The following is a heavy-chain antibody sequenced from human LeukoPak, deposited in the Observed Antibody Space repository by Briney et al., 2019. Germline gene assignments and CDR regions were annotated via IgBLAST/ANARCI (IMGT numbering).Heavy chain of an antibody. CDR1: GFTFNNYV. V-gene: IGHV3-23*01. D-gene: IGHD3-22*01. J-gene: IGHJ4*02. CDR3: ARDGYYYDSSGPDY. Sequence: GGSLRLSCAASGFTFNNYVMNWVRQAPGKGLEWVSAITDSSTSTYYADSVKGRFTISRDNSKNTLYLQMNSLRAEDTAVYYCARDGYYYDSSGPDYWGQGTLVTVSS. CDR2: ITDSSTST.